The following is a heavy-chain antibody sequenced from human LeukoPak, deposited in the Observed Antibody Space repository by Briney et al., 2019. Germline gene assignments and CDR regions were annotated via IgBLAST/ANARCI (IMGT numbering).Heavy chain of an antibody. Sequence: SGGSLRLSCAASGFTFSSYDMHWVRQATGKGLEWVSAIGTAGDTYYPGSVKGRFTISRENAKNSLYLQMNSLRAGDTAVYYCARARHYYGSGSYYNEYYFDYWGQGTLVTVSS. CDR2: IGTAGDT. V-gene: IGHV3-13*04. CDR1: GFTFSSYD. D-gene: IGHD3-10*01. CDR3: ARARHYYGSGSYYNEYYFDY. J-gene: IGHJ4*02.